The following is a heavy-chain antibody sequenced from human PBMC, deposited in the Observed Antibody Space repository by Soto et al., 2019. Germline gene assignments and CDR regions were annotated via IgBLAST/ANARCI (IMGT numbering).Heavy chain of an antibody. CDR3: ARDTVTTETPYYYGMDV. V-gene: IGHV3-72*01. D-gene: IGHD4-4*01. Sequence: GGSLRLSCAASGFTFSDHYMDWVRQAPGKGLEWVGRTRNKANRYTTEYAASVKGRFTISRDDSKNSLYLQMNSLKTEDTAVYYCARDTVTTETPYYYGMDVWGQGTTVTVSS. J-gene: IGHJ6*02. CDR1: GFTFSDHY. CDR2: TRNKANRYTT.